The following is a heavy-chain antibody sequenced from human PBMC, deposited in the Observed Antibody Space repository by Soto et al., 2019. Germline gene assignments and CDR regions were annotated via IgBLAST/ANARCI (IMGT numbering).Heavy chain of an antibody. CDR1: GFSFGRYA. CDR3: AREYLDYGPDV. CDR2: IPYDGGNR. V-gene: IGHV3-30-3*01. Sequence: LRLSCAASGFSFGRYAMRWVRQAPGKGLEWVASIPYDGGNRKYADSVKGRFTISRDNAKDMLYLHMSSLGPDDTSVYYCAREYLDYGPDVWGQGTSVTVSS. J-gene: IGHJ6*02.